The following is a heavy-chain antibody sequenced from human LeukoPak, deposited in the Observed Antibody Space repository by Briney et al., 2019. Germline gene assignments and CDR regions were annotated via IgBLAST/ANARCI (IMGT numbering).Heavy chain of an antibody. D-gene: IGHD6-6*01. CDR1: GFTFSSYA. CDR3: ARSIAARIFDY. V-gene: IGHV3-23*01. J-gene: IGHJ4*02. Sequence: GGSLRLSCAASGFTFSSYAMSWVRQAPGKGLEWVSAISGSGGSTYYADSVKGRFTISRDNSKNTLYPQMNSLRAEDTAVYYCARSIAARIFDYWGQGTLVTVSS. CDR2: ISGSGGST.